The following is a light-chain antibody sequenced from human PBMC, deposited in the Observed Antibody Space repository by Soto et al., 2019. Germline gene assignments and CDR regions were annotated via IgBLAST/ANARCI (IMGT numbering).Light chain of an antibody. CDR1: NIGSKS. V-gene: IGLV3-21*02. CDR2: DDN. J-gene: IGLJ1*01. CDR3: QVWVSSSDHRV. Sequence: SYELTQPPSVSVAPGQTARITCGGNNIGSKSVHWYQQKPGQAPVLVVSDDNDRPPGIPERISGANSGNTATLTISRVEAGDEADYYCQVWVSSSDHRVFGTGTKVTVL.